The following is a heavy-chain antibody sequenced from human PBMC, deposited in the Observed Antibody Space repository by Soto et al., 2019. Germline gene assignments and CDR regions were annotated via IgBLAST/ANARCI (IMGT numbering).Heavy chain of an antibody. CDR3: AKVYDFWSGYWDV. Sequence: GAAVKVSCKASGVTFSSYAISWVRQAPGQGLEWMGGIIPIFGTANYAQKFQGRVTITADKSTSTAYMELSSLRSEDTAVYYCAKVYDFWSGYWDVWGQGTTVTVSS. J-gene: IGHJ6*02. D-gene: IGHD3-3*01. V-gene: IGHV1-69*06. CDR1: GVTFSSYA. CDR2: IIPIFGTA.